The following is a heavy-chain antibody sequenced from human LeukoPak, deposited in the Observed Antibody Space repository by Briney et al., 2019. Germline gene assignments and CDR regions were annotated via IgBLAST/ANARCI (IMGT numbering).Heavy chain of an antibody. J-gene: IGHJ5*02. CDR2: IYTSGST. Sequence: SETLSLTCTVSGGSISSYYWSWIRQPSGKGLEWIGYIYTSGSTNYNPSLKSRVTISVDTSKNQFSLKLSSVTAADTAVYHCARQYTSSWYWFDPWGQGTLVTVSS. CDR3: ARQYTSSWYWFDP. CDR1: GGSISSYY. V-gene: IGHV4-4*09. D-gene: IGHD6-13*01.